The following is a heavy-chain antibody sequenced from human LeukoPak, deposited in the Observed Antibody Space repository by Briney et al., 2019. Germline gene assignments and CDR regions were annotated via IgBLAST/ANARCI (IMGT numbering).Heavy chain of an antibody. Sequence: GGSLGLSCAASGFTFSNYWMSWVRQAPGKGLEWVANIKQGGSQKYYVDSVKGRFTISRDNAKNSQYLQMNSLRAEDTAMYYCARIGYSSSSFDYWGQGTLVTVSS. CDR1: GFTFSNYW. CDR3: ARIGYSSSSFDY. J-gene: IGHJ4*02. V-gene: IGHV3-7*01. D-gene: IGHD6-6*01. CDR2: IKQGGSQK.